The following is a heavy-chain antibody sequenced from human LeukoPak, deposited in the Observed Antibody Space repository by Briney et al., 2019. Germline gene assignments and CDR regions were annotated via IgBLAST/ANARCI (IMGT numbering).Heavy chain of an antibody. CDR2: VYSSGST. J-gene: IGHJ4*02. Sequence: PSETLSLTCGVSGGSINSNTYYWGWIRQPPGAGLEWIGGVYSSGSTYYNPSLRSRVSISVDTSKNQFSLRLSSVTAPDTAVYYCARRSRTGFFDYWGQGTLVTVSS. CDR1: GGSINSNTYY. D-gene: IGHD3-10*01. CDR3: ARRSRTGFFDY. V-gene: IGHV4-39*01.